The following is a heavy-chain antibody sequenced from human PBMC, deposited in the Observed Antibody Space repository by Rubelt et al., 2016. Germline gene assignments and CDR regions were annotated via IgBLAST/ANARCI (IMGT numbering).Heavy chain of an antibody. Sequence: QLQLQESGPGLVKPSETLSLTCTVSDGSVSSSTYCWGWVRQPPGKGLEWIGDSNDSGSTNYNQSLKSRVTISVDTFKNQFSLKLSSVTAADTAVYYCARGYNYGPQYDFWGQGTLVTVSS. D-gene: IGHD5-18*01. J-gene: IGHJ4*02. CDR2: SNDSGST. CDR1: DGSVSSSTYC. V-gene: IGHV4-39*07. CDR3: ARGYNYGPQYDF.